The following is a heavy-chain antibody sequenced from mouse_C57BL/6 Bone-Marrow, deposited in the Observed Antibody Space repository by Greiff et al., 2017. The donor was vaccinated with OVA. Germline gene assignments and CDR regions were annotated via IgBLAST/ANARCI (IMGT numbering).Heavy chain of an antibody. CDR1: GYTFTSYN. V-gene: IGHV1-12*01. D-gene: IGHD1-1*01. J-gene: IGHJ1*03. CDR2: IYPGNGDT. Sequence: QSGAELVRPGASVKMSCKASGYTFTSYNMHWVKQTPRQGLEWIGAIYPGNGDTSYNQKFKGKATLTVDKSSSTAYVQISSLTSEDSAVYFCARSAHLLPYFDVWGTGTTVTVSS. CDR3: ARSAHLLPYFDV.